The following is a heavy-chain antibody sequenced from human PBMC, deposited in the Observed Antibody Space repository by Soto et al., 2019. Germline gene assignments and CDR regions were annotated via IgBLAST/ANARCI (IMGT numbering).Heavy chain of an antibody. CDR2: IGESGASI. CDR1: GFTFSSHA. J-gene: IGHJ6*02. D-gene: IGHD1-26*01. CDR3: AKDIGVGATGYRYHHGRDV. V-gene: IGHV3-23*01. Sequence: EVQLFESGGGVVQPGGSLTLSCAASGFTFSSHAMNWVRQAPGKGLEWVSTIGESGASIYYADSVKGRFTISRDNSKNTLYLQMNSLRAEDTARYFCAKDIGVGATGYRYHHGRDVWGQGTTVTVSS.